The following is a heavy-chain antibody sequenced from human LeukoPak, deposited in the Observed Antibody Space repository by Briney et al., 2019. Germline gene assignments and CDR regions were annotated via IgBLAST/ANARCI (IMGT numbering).Heavy chain of an antibody. Sequence: SETLSLTCTVSGGSISSSSYYWGWIRQPPGKGLEWIGSIYYSGSTYYNPSLKSRVTISVDTSKNQFTLKLSSVTAADTAVYYCARDYYGSGRPDYWGQGTLVTVSS. CDR3: ARDYYGSGRPDY. CDR1: GGSISSSSYY. D-gene: IGHD3-10*01. J-gene: IGHJ4*02. CDR2: IYYSGST. V-gene: IGHV4-39*06.